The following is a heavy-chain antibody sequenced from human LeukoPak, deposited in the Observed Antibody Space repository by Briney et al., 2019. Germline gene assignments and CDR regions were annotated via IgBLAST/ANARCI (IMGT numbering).Heavy chain of an antibody. CDR1: GYTFTGYY. J-gene: IGHJ4*02. D-gene: IGHD2-15*01. CDR2: INPNSGGT. CDR3: ARVLHGSPAFDY. Sequence: GASVKVSCKASGYTFTGYYMHWVRQAPGQGLEWMGWINPNSGGTNYAQKFQGRVTMTRNTSINTAYMELSRLRSDDTAVYYCARVLHGSPAFDYWGQGTLVTVSS. V-gene: IGHV1-2*02.